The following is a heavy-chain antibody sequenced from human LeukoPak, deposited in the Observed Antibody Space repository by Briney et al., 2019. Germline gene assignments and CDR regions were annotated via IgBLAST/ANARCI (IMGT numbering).Heavy chain of an antibody. Sequence: GRSLRLSCAASGFTFRSYAMNWVRQAPGKGLEWVAIISYDGTNKYYADSVKGRFTISRDNSKNTLYLQMNSLRAEDTAVYYCTSLLDYWGQGTLVTVSS. CDR1: GFTFRSYA. CDR2: ISYDGTNK. V-gene: IGHV3-30*01. J-gene: IGHJ4*02. CDR3: TSLLDY.